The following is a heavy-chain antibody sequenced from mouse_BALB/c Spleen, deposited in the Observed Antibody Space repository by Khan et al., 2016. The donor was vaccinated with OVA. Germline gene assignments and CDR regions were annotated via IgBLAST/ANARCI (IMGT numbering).Heavy chain of an antibody. Sequence: VQLQESGAELVRPGASVTLSCKTSGYTFTSYWIHWVKQRSGQGLEWIAIIYPGSDNTNYNEKFKDKATLTADKSSNTAYMQLSSLKSDDSGASVGAREEALYYFDHWGQGTTLTVSS. CDR2: IYPGSDNT. D-gene: IGHD3-2*02. V-gene: IGHV1-76*01. CDR3: AREEALYYFDH. CDR1: GYTFTSYW. J-gene: IGHJ2*01.